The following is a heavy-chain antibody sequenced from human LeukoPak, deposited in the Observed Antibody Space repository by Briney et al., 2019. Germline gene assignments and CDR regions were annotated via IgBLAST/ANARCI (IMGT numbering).Heavy chain of an antibody. V-gene: IGHV1-46*01. J-gene: IGHJ6*03. Sequence: GASVKVSCKASGYTFTIDYMHCVRQAPGQGLEWMVIINPSGGTTSYTHNFQGEVTMTRDTSTTTSYMELRSLRSEETAVYYCASDRLYGSGTRGGVSYYMDVWGKGTTVTVSS. D-gene: IGHD3-10*01. CDR1: GYTFTIDY. CDR3: ASDRLYGSGTRGGVSYYMDV. CDR2: INPSGGTT.